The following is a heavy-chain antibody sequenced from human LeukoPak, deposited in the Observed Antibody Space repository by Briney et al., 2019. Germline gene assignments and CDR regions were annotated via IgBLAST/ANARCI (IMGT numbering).Heavy chain of an antibody. CDR1: GFIFSNYA. J-gene: IGHJ6*03. CDR2: ITGSGGGT. Sequence: PGGSLRLSCATSGFIFSNYAMTWVRQAPGKGLEWVSTITGSGGGTYYADSVKGRFSISRDNSKSTLLLQMNSLTADDTAVYHCAVGGGSTSSYYMDVWGKGTTVTISS. D-gene: IGHD3-10*01. CDR3: AVGGGSTSSYYMDV. V-gene: IGHV3-23*01.